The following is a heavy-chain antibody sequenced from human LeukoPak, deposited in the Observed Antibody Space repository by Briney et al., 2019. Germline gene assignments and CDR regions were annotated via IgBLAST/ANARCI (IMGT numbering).Heavy chain of an antibody. J-gene: IGHJ6*02. CDR1: GYTFTGYY. CDR2: INPKSGGT. Sequence: SVCASCTPSGYTFTGYYMHWGSDGPGQRLEWMGWINPKSGGTNYAQTFKGRVTMTRDTSSSTAYMELSRLTSDDTAVYYCARVPPWYYGMDVWGQGTTVTVSS. V-gene: IGHV1-2*02. CDR3: ARVPPWYYGMDV.